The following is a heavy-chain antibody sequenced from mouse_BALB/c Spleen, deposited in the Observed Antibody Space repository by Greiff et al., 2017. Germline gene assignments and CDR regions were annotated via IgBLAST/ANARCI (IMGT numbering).Heavy chain of an antibody. CDR3: AIYDYMGAMDY. V-gene: IGHV3-6*02. J-gene: IGHJ4*01. CDR2: ISYDGSN. CDR1: GYSITSGYY. D-gene: IGHD2-4*01. Sequence: EVKLMESGPGLVKPSQSLSLTCSVTGYSITSGYYWNWIRQFPGNKLEWMGYISYDGSNNYNPSLKNRISITRDTSKNQFFLKLNSVTTEDTATYYCAIYDYMGAMDYWGQGTSVTVSS.